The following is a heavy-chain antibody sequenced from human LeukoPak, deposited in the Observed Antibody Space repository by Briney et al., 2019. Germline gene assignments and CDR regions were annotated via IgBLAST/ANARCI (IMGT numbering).Heavy chain of an antibody. Sequence: GGSLRLSCVASGFTVSSFWMSWVRQAPGKGLEWVANIKPDGSEKYYVDSVKGRFTISRDNAKNSLYLQMNSLRAEDTAVYYCARSRSWLLKKDNPGYYFDYWGQGTLVTVSS. CDR1: GFTVSSFW. J-gene: IGHJ4*02. D-gene: IGHD3-22*01. CDR2: IKPDGSEK. V-gene: IGHV3-7*01. CDR3: ARSRSWLLKKDNPGYYFDY.